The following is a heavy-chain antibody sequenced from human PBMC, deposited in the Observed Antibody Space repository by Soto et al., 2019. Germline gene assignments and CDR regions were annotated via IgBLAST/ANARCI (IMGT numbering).Heavy chain of an antibody. CDR3: ARDPYDFWSGYPGFYFDY. D-gene: IGHD3-3*01. J-gene: IGHJ4*02. V-gene: IGHV3-33*01. Sequence: GGSLRLSCAASGFTFSSYGMHWVRQAPGKGLEWVAVIWYDGSNKYYADSVKGRFTISRDNSKNTLYLQMNSLRAEDTAVYYCARDPYDFWSGYPGFYFDYWGQGTLVTVSS. CDR1: GFTFSSYG. CDR2: IWYDGSNK.